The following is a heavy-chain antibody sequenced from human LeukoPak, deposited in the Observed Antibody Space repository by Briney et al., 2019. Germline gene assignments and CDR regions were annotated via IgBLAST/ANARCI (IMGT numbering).Heavy chain of an antibody. CDR3: AKGSIAVAGKGYYYYMDV. CDR1: GYTFTGYY. J-gene: IGHJ6*03. CDR2: INPSGGST. V-gene: IGHV1-46*01. D-gene: IGHD6-19*01. Sequence: ASVKVSCKASGYTFTGYYMHWVRQAPGQGLEWMGIINPSGGSTSYAQKFQGRVTMTRDTSTSTVYMELSSLRSEDTAVYYCAKGSIAVAGKGYYYYMDVWGKGTTVTVSS.